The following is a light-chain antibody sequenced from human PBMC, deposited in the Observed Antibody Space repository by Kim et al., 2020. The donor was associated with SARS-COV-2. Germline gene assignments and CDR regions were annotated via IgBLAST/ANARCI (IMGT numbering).Light chain of an antibody. CDR3: QTWGTGITV. V-gene: IGLV4-69*01. J-gene: IGLJ3*02. Sequence: PVKLTCTLSSGHSSYAIAWHQQQPEKGPRYLMKLNSDGSHSKGDGIPDRFSGSSSGAERYLTISSLQSEDEADYYCQTWGTGITVFGGGTQLTVL. CDR1: SGHSSYA. CDR2: LNSDGSH.